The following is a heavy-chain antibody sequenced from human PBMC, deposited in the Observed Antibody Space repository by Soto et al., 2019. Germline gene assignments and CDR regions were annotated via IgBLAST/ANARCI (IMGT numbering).Heavy chain of an antibody. Sequence: EVQLLESGGGLVQPGGSLRLSCAASGFTFSSYAMSWVRQAPGKGLEWVSAISGSGGSTYYADSVKGRFTISRDNSKNTLYMQVNSLRAEGTAVYYCAKARPLATINFWGQGTLVTVSS. V-gene: IGHV3-23*01. J-gene: IGHJ4*02. CDR1: GFTFSSYA. CDR3: AKARPLATINF. D-gene: IGHD5-12*01. CDR2: ISGSGGST.